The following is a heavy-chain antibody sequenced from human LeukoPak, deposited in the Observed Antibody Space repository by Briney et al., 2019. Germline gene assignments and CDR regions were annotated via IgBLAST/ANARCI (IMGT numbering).Heavy chain of an antibody. CDR2: VYHSGST. D-gene: IGHD3-16*01. CDR1: GGSFSGYY. Sequence: SETVSLTCAVYGGSFSGYYWGWIRQPPGKGLEWIGSVYHSGSTYYNPSLKSRVTISVDTSKNQFSLRLSSVTAADTAVYYCARRLGRPNTDIDYWGQGTLVTVSS. V-gene: IGHV4-38-2*01. J-gene: IGHJ4*02. CDR3: ARRLGRPNTDIDY.